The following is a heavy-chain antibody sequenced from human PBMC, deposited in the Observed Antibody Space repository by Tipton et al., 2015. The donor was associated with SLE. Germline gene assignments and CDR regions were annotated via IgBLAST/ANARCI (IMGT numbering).Heavy chain of an antibody. CDR1: GGSINNYY. CDR3: ARDRPGDRDFDI. J-gene: IGHJ3*02. V-gene: IGHV4-59*01. Sequence: TLSLTCTVSGGSINNYYWSWIRQPPGKGLDWIGYISDSGSTNYNPSLKSRVTISVDKSKSQFSLRLNSVTAADTAVYYCARDRPGDRDFDIWGQGTLVTVSS. D-gene: IGHD7-27*01. CDR2: ISDSGST.